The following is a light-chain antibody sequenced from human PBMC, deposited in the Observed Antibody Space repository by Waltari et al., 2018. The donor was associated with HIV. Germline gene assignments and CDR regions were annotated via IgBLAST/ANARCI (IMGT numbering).Light chain of an antibody. V-gene: IGKV2-30*01. CDR2: KVS. CDR3: MQGTHWPPT. CDR1: QSLVSSNGATY. Sequence: DVVMTQSPPSLPVTLGQPASISCRSTQSLVSSNGATYLNWFQQRPGQSPRRLIYKVSNRDSGVPDRFSGSGSATNFTLKITRVEADDVGVYYCMQGTHWPPTLGQGTRLEI. J-gene: IGKJ5*01.